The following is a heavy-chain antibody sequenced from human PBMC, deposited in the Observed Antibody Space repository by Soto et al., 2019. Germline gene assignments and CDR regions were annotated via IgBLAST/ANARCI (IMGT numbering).Heavy chain of an antibody. CDR1: GFTFSSYA. CDR3: AKDRGPITMVRGAPGC. D-gene: IGHD3-10*01. V-gene: IGHV3-23*01. Sequence: GGSLRLSCAASGFTFSSYAMSWVRQAPGKGLEWVSAISGSGGSTYYADSVKGRFTISRDNSKNTLYLQLNSLRAEDTAVYYCAKDRGPITMVRGAPGCWGQGTLVTVSS. CDR2: ISGSGGST. J-gene: IGHJ4*02.